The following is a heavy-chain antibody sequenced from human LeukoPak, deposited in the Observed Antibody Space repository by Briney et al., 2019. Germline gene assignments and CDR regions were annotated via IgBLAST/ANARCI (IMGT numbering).Heavy chain of an antibody. Sequence: SETLSLTCTVSGGSISFFYWSWIRQPAGKGLEWIGRIYTSGSTNYNPSLKSRVTISVDTSKNQFSLKLSSVTAADTAVYYCAREVSDYDILTGWIDYWGQGTLVSVSS. V-gene: IGHV4-4*07. CDR1: GGSISFFY. J-gene: IGHJ4*02. CDR3: AREVSDYDILTGWIDY. CDR2: IYTSGST. D-gene: IGHD3-9*01.